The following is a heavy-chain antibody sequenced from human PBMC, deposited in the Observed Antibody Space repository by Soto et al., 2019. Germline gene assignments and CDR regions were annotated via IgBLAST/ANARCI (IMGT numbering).Heavy chain of an antibody. V-gene: IGHV1-18*04. Sequence: GASVKVSCKASGYTFTSYGISWLRQAPGQGLEWMGWISGYNGNTNYAQELQGRVTMTTDTSTSTAYMELRSLRSDDTAVYFCARDRMELRGSVWFDPWGQGTLVTVSS. CDR3: ARDRMELRGSVWFDP. D-gene: IGHD1-7*01. CDR1: GYTFTSYG. CDR2: ISGYNGNT. J-gene: IGHJ5*02.